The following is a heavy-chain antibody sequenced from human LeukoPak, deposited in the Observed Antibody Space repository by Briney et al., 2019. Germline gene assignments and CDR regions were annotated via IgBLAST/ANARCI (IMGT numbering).Heavy chain of an antibody. J-gene: IGHJ4*02. CDR1: GGTFSSYA. V-gene: IGHV1-2*02. CDR3: ARDVLGYDSSASD. CDR2: VNSNIGDT. Sequence: ASVKVSCKASGGTFSSYAISWVRQAPGQGLEWMGWVNSNIGDTYYAQKFRGRLAITRDRSITTVHMELSSLRSNDTAVYYCARDVLGYDSSASDWGQGTLVTVSS. D-gene: IGHD3-22*01.